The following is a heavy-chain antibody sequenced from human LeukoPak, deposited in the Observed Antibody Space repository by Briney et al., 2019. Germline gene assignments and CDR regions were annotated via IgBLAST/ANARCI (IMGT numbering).Heavy chain of an antibody. V-gene: IGHV1-2*02. J-gene: IGHJ6*03. CDR1: GYTFTGYY. Sequence: ASVKVSCKASGYTFTGYYLHWVRQAPGQGLELMGWLDPKSGGTKYAQKFKGRVTMTRDTSISTLYMEINSLTSDDTAVYYCARDPSHYYYMDVWGKGTTVTVSS. CDR2: LDPKSGGT. CDR3: ARDPSHYYYMDV.